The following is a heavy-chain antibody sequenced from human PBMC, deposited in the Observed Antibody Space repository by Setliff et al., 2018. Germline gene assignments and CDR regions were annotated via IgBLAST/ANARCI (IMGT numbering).Heavy chain of an antibody. CDR2: INPGGGSA. Sequence: ASVKVSCKASGYTLSSYYMHWVRQAPGQGPEWVGIINPGGGSASLAQKFQGRVTMTRDVSTSTVYLELNSLRVEDTAVYYCVRDKDKDFDFWGQGTLVTVSS. CDR1: GYTLSSYY. J-gene: IGHJ4*02. CDR3: VRDKDKDFDF. V-gene: IGHV1-46*01.